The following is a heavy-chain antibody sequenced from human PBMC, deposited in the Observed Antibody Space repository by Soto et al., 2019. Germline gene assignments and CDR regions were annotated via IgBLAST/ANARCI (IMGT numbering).Heavy chain of an antibody. D-gene: IGHD2-8*01. CDR3: ARHGGEYCTNGVCYTPPPQMGYYYGMDV. CDR2: IYPGDSDT. J-gene: IGHJ6*02. V-gene: IGHV5-51*01. CDR1: GYSFTSYW. Sequence: GESLKISCKGSGYSFTSYWIGWVRQMPGKGLEWMGIIYPGDSDTRYSPSFQDQVTVSADKSISTAYLQWSSLKASDTAMYYCARHGGEYCTNGVCYTPPPQMGYYYGMDVWGQGTTVTVS.